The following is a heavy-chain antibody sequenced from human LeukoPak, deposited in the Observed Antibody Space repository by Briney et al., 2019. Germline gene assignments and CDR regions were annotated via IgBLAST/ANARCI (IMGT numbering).Heavy chain of an antibody. CDR3: ASRPPYYYDSSGYYYQGDY. Sequence: PSETLSLTCTVSGGSISSYYWSWIRQPPGEGLEWIGYIYYSRSTCYNPSLKSRVTISVDTSKNQFSLKLSSVTAADTAVYYCASRPPYYYDSSGYYYQGDYWGQGTLVTVSS. V-gene: IGHV4-59*08. J-gene: IGHJ4*02. D-gene: IGHD3-22*01. CDR1: GGSISSYY. CDR2: IYYSRST.